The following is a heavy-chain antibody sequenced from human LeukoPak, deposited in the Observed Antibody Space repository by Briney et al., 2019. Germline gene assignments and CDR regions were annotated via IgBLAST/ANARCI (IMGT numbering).Heavy chain of an antibody. J-gene: IGHJ3*01. V-gene: IGHV4-30-2*01. D-gene: IGHD3-9*01. Sequence: SETLSLTCAVSGGYISSGGYSWSWIRQPPGKGLEWIGYIYHSGSTYYNPSLKSRVTISVDRSKNQFSLKLSSVTAADTAVYYCARGLRYFDLWGQGTMVTVSS. CDR2: IYHSGST. CDR1: GGYISSGGYS. CDR3: ARGLRYFDL.